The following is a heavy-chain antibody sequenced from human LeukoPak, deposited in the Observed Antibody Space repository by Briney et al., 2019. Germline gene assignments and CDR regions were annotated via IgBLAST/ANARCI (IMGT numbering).Heavy chain of an antibody. CDR2: ISSSSSTI. V-gene: IGHV3-48*02. CDR3: ARVQYYYGSGYREFDY. CDR1: GFTFSSYS. D-gene: IGHD3-10*01. Sequence: GGSLRLSCAASGFTFSSYSMNWVRQAPGKGLEWVSYISSSSSTIYYADSVKGRFTISRDNAKNSLYLQMNSLRDEDTAVYYCARVQYYYGSGYREFDYWGQGTLVTVSS. J-gene: IGHJ4*02.